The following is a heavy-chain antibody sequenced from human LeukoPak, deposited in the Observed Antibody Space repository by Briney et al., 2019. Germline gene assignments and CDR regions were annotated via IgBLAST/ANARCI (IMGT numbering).Heavy chain of an antibody. V-gene: IGHV4-4*02. CDR3: ASVYSSGWYRYYYGMDV. Sequence: SETLSLTCSVSGGSIRSSHWWSWVRQPPGKGLEWIGEINHSGSTNYNPSLKSRVTISVDTSKNQFSLKLSSVTAADTAVYYCASVYSSGWYRYYYGMDVWGQGTTVTVSS. J-gene: IGHJ6*02. CDR2: INHSGST. D-gene: IGHD6-19*01. CDR1: GGSIRSSHW.